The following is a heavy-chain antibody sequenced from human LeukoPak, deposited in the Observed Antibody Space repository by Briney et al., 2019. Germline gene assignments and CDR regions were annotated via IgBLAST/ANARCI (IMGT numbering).Heavy chain of an antibody. CDR3: ASPPFYSGYFKDVFNI. Sequence: GESLRISCKGSGYRFTSDWISWVRQMPGKGLEWMGRIDPSDSYTNYSPSFQGHVTISVDKSTSTAYLQWSNLKASDTAMYYCASPPFYSGYFKDVFNIGGKGKMVTVFS. CDR1: GYRFTSDW. CDR2: IDPSDSYT. V-gene: IGHV5-10-1*01. D-gene: IGHD5-12*01. J-gene: IGHJ3*02.